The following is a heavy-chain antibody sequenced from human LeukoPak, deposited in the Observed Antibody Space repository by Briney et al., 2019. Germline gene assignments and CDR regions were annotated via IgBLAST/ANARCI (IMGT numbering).Heavy chain of an antibody. J-gene: IGHJ3*02. CDR2: ISGSGGST. Sequence: GGSLRLSCAASGFTFSTYAMNWVRQAPGKGLEWVSRISGSGGSTYYADSVKGRFTISRDNSKNTVYLQMNSLRGDDTAVYYCAKGGSITVMVVTPDAFDIWGQGTMVTVSS. D-gene: IGHD3-22*01. CDR1: GFTFSTYA. CDR3: AKGGSITVMVVTPDAFDI. V-gene: IGHV3-23*01.